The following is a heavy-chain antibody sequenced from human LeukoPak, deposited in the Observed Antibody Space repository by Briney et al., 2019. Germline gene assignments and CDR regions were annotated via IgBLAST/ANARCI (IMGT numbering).Heavy chain of an antibody. V-gene: IGHV3-7*01. Sequence: GGSLRLSCAASGFTFSNYWMSWDRQAPGKGLEWVANIKQDGSEKYYVDPVKGRFTISRDNAKNSLYLQMNSLRAEDTAVYYCAREEYGDHLWWGQGTLVTVSS. J-gene: IGHJ4*02. CDR2: IKQDGSEK. D-gene: IGHD4-17*01. CDR3: AREEYGDHLW. CDR1: GFTFSNYW.